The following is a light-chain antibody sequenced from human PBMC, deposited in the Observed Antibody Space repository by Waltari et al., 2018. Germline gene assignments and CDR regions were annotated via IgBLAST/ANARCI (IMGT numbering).Light chain of an antibody. CDR2: CAS. J-gene: IGKJ1*01. CDR1: QSVTTN. CDR3: QQYNDWPPWT. V-gene: IGKV3-15*01. Sequence: EIVLTQSPASLSLSPGERVTLSCRASQSVTTNLAWYQQKRGQAPRLLIYCASTRAAGIPARFSGSGSGTEVTLTISGLQSEDFAFYYCQQYNDWPPWTFGQGTKVEIK.